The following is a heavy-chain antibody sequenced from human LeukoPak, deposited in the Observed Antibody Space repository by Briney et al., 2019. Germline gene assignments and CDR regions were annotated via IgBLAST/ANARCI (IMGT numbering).Heavy chain of an antibody. CDR1: GYSFTSYW. V-gene: IGHV5-51*01. J-gene: IGHJ4*02. Sequence: PGASLKISCKGSGYSFTSYWIGWVRPMPGKGLEWMGIIYPGDPDTRYSPSVRGQVTISADKSISTAYLQWSSLKASDTAMYYCARHSHVDTAMVTIYWGQGTLVTVSS. D-gene: IGHD5-18*01. CDR3: ARHSHVDTAMVTIY. CDR2: IYPGDPDT.